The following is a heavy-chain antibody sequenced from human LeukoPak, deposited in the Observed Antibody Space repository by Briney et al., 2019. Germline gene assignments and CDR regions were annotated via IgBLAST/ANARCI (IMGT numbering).Heavy chain of an antibody. V-gene: IGHV3-30*03. Sequence: GGSLRLSCVASGFSFSNHGMHWVRQAPGKGLEWVSVIASDGGAKFYADSVKGRFTLSRDNPKNMFFLQMNLLTVEDTAIYYCAREATWGQWYFDHWGQGTPVTASS. CDR3: AREATWGQWYFDH. CDR1: GFSFSNHG. J-gene: IGHJ4*02. CDR2: IASDGGAK. D-gene: IGHD6-19*01.